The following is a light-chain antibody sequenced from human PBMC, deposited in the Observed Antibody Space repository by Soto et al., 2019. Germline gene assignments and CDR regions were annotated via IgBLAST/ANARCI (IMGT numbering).Light chain of an antibody. CDR1: RSNIGSNT. Sequence: QSVLTQPPSASGTPGQRVTISCSGSRSNIGSNTVNWYQQLPGTAPKLLIYSNNQRPSGVPDRFSGSKSGTSASLAISGLQSEDEADYYCAAWDDSLGWVFGGGTKLTVL. CDR2: SNN. CDR3: AAWDDSLGWV. V-gene: IGLV1-44*01. J-gene: IGLJ3*02.